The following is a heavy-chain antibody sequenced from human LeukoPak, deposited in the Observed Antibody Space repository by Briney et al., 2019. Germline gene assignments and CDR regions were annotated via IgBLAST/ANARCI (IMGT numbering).Heavy chain of an antibody. D-gene: IGHD2-2*02. Sequence: TGGSLRLSCAASGFTFSSYSMNWVRQAPGKGLEWVSSISSSSSYIYYADSAKGRFTISRDNAKNSLYLQMNSLRAEDTAVYYCARRYCSSTSCYTDYYYGMDVWGQGTTVTVSS. V-gene: IGHV3-21*01. CDR2: ISSSSSYI. J-gene: IGHJ6*02. CDR1: GFTFSSYS. CDR3: ARRYCSSTSCYTDYYYGMDV.